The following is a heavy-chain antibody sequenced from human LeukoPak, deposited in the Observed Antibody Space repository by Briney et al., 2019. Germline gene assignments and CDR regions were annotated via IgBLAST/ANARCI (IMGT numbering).Heavy chain of an antibody. V-gene: IGHV1-69*04. D-gene: IGHD3-10*01. CDR1: GGTFSSYA. CDR2: IIPILGIA. Sequence: ASVKVSCKVSGGTFSSYAISWVRQAPGQGLEWMGRIIPILGIANYAQKFQGRVTITADKSTSTAYMELSSLRSEDTAVYYCARDLGSDLLGGSGRPYYFDYWGQGTLVTVSS. J-gene: IGHJ4*02. CDR3: ARDLGSDLLGGSGRPYYFDY.